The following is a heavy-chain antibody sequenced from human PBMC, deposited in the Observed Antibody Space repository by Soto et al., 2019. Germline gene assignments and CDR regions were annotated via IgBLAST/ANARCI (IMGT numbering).Heavy chain of an antibody. CDR3: VRSNRYSGSSGWGGGFDY. CDR1: GFTFSDSG. D-gene: IGHD6-6*01. CDR2: IWSDGSDK. V-gene: IGHV3-33*01. J-gene: IGHJ4*02. Sequence: QVQLVESGGGVVQPGGSLRLSCATSGFTFSDSGMHWVRQAPGKGLEWVAVIWSDGSDKSYADSVEGRFTISRDNSKNPLYLQKNSLRAEDTGVYYCVRSNRYSGSSGWGGGFDYWGQGTLVTVSS.